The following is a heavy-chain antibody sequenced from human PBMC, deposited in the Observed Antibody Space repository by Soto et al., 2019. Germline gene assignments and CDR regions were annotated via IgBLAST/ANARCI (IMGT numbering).Heavy chain of an antibody. D-gene: IGHD3-10*01. V-gene: IGHV1-69*13. CDR2: INPNIGAA. J-gene: IGHJ4*02. Sequence: SVKVSCKASGYTFTGYYMHWVRQAPGQGLEWMGGINPNIGAANYAQKFQGRVTITADESTSTAYMELSSLRSEDTAVYYCASGYYYGSGSYYPPLYWGQGTLVTVSS. CDR1: GYTFTGYY. CDR3: ASGYYYGSGSYYPPLY.